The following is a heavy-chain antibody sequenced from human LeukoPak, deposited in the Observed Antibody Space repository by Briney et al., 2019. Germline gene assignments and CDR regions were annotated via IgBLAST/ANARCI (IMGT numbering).Heavy chain of an antibody. J-gene: IGHJ4*02. CDR2: LRNDESEV. CDR1: GFIFRNYG. V-gene: IGHV3-30*02. Sequence: GGSLRLSCAASGFIFRNYGMHWVRQAPAKGLEWVAFLRNDESEVFYADSVRGRFTISRDNSKNTLYLQMSSLRHEDAAVYYCVKDTGRGDFWGQGTQVTVSS. CDR3: VKDTGRGDF. D-gene: IGHD1-14*01.